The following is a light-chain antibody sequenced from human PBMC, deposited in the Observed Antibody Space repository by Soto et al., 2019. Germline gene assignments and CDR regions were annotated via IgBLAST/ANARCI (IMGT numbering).Light chain of an antibody. V-gene: IGKV3-15*01. CDR3: HQYGNGAYT. CDR1: QSVSSN. Sequence: ERVMTQSPATLSVSPGERATLSCRASQSVSSNLAWYQQKPGQAPRLLIYGASTRATGIPARFSGSGSGTEFTLAISRLAPEDFAVYYCHQYGNGAYTFGQGTKVDIK. CDR2: GAS. J-gene: IGKJ2*01.